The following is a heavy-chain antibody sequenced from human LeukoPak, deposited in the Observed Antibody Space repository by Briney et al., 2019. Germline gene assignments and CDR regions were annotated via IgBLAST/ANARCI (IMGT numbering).Heavy chain of an antibody. CDR2: IYYSGST. CDR1: GGSISSYY. CDR3: ARGGYDFWSGYATYAFEI. J-gene: IGHJ3*02. V-gene: IGHV4-59*01. D-gene: IGHD3-3*01. Sequence: PSETLSLTCTVSGGSISSYYWSWIRQPPGKGLEWIGYIYYSGSTNYNPSLKSRVTISVDTSKNQFSLKLSSVTAADTAVYYCARGGYDFWSGYATYAFEIWAKGQWSPSPQ.